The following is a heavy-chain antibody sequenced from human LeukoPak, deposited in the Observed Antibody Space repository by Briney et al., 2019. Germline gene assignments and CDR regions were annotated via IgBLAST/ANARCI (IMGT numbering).Heavy chain of an antibody. D-gene: IGHD3-3*01. CDR2: ISYDGSNK. CDR3: VRGVFWFDP. V-gene: IGHV3-30-3*01. CDR1: GFTFSSYA. Sequence: GGSLRLSCAASGFTFSSYAMHWVRQAPGKGLEWVAVISYDGSNKYYADSVKGRFTISRDNSKNTLYLQMNSLRAEDTAVYYCVRGVFWFDPWGQGTLVTVSS. J-gene: IGHJ5*02.